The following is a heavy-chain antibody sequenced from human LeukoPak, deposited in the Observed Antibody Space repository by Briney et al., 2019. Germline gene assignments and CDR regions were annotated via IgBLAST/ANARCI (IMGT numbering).Heavy chain of an antibody. CDR1: GGSISSGGYY. CDR3: ARARYSSSWYQAFDI. Sequence: SETLSLTCTVSGGSISSGGYYWSWIRQHPGKGLEWIGYIYYSGSTYYNPSLKSRVTISVDTSKNQFSLKLSSVTAADTAVYYCARARYSSSWYQAFDIWGQGTMVTVSS. D-gene: IGHD6-13*01. J-gene: IGHJ3*02. CDR2: IYYSGST. V-gene: IGHV4-31*03.